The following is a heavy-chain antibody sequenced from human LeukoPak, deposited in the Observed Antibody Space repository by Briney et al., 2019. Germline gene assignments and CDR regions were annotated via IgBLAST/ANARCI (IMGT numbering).Heavy chain of an antibody. Sequence: SETLSLTCTVSAYSISSGYYWDWIRQPPGKGLEWIGSIYHSGSTYYNPSLKSRLTISVDTSRNQFSLRLSSVTAADTAVYYCARDRKYYYHMDVWGKGTTVTVSS. CDR3: ARDRKYYYHMDV. CDR1: AYSISSGYY. CDR2: IYHSGST. V-gene: IGHV4-38-2*02. D-gene: IGHD1-14*01. J-gene: IGHJ6*04.